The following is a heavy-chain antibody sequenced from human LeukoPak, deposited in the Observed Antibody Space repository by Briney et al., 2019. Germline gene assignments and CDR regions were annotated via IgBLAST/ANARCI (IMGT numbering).Heavy chain of an antibody. V-gene: IGHV4-39*01. CDR2: IYYSGST. Sequence: SETLSLTCTVSGGSISSSSFYWGWLRQPPGKGLEWIGNIYYSGSTYYNPSLKSRVTISVDTSKNQFSLKLSSVTAADTAVYYCARHGRGGSSSYLVGYWGQGTLVTVSS. D-gene: IGHD6-6*01. CDR1: GGSISSSSFY. J-gene: IGHJ4*02. CDR3: ARHGRGGSSSYLVGY.